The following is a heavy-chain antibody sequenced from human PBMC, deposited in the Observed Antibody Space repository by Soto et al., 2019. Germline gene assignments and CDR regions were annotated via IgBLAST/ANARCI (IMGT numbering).Heavy chain of an antibody. J-gene: IGHJ4*02. D-gene: IGHD1-1*01. CDR3: ARDGVGGTAFWGYLDY. V-gene: IGHV3-30*02. Sequence: QVQLVESGEGGVKPGGSRRPSGVGLGLPFSAYGMPWVRRVPAKGRGGVAIIRYDGSNIYYADSVRGRFAISRDNSKNTLFLQMDSLGAEDTAVYYCARDGVGGTAFWGYLDYWGQGALVTVSS. CDR2: IRYDGSNI. CDR1: GLPFSAYG.